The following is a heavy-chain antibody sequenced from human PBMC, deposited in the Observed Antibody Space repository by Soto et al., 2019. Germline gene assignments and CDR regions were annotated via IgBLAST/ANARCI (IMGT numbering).Heavy chain of an antibody. D-gene: IGHD2-15*01. CDR1: GFSFSSYA. J-gene: IGHJ6*02. CDR2: IAYDGTNE. Sequence: PGGSLRLSCAASGFSFSSYAMHWVRQAPGKGLEWLAVIAYDGTNEYYADSVKGRFTISRDNSNTLYLQMYSLRGEDTAVYYCARERVEYGNYQFFGMDVWGQGTTVTVSS. CDR3: ARERVEYGNYQFFGMDV. V-gene: IGHV3-30-3*01.